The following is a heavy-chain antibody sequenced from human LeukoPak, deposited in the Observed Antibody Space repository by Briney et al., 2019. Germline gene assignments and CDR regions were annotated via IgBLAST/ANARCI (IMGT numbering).Heavy chain of an antibody. CDR1: GFSFSSNT. D-gene: IGHD2/OR15-2a*01. CDR3: ARDEDTSALSEY. CDR2: ISNNDGRT. Sequence: GGSLRLSCAGSGFSFSSNTMSWVRQAPGRELEWVSAISNNDGRTDYADSVKGRFTISRDNSKSTLYLHMDSLRAEDTAVYYCARDEDTSALSEYWGEGTLVTVSS. J-gene: IGHJ4*02. V-gene: IGHV3-23*01.